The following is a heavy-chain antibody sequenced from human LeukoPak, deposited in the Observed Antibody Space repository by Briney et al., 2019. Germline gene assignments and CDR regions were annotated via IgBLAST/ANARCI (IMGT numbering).Heavy chain of an antibody. CDR3: ARPTGGISGNYYTDY. V-gene: IGHV3-48*02. CDR1: GFTLSSYS. CDR2: ISGSGGTT. D-gene: IGHD1-26*01. Sequence: GMSLRLSCAASGFTLSSYSMNWVRQAPGKGLEWVSYISGSGGTTYYADSVRGRFTISRDNAKNSVYLQMNSLRDGDTAIYYCARPTGGISGNYYTDYGGQGTLVPVSS. J-gene: IGHJ4*02.